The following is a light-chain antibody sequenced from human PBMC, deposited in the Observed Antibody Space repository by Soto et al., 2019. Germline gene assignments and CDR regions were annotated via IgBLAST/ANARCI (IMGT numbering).Light chain of an antibody. Sequence: DIHMTQSPSSLSASVGDRVTITCQAIQDISNYLNWYQQKPGKAPKLLIYDATNLETGVPSRFIGSGSRADFTFTISSLQPEDNATYYCRQYDNRPLTFGGGTKVEIK. CDR1: QDISNY. V-gene: IGKV1-33*01. CDR3: RQYDNRPLT. J-gene: IGKJ4*01. CDR2: DAT.